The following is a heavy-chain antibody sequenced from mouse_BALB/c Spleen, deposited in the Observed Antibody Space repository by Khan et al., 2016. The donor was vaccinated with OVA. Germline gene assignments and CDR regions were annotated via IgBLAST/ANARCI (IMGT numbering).Heavy chain of an antibody. CDR1: GFNIKDTY. Sequence: VQLQQSGAELVKPGASIKLSCTASGFNIKDTYMHWVKQRPEQGPEWIGRIDPTNDNIKYDPKFQDKATITADPSSNTVYLQLSSLTSEDTAVYYCATRYGNPFAYWGQGTLVSVSA. J-gene: IGHJ3*01. D-gene: IGHD2-1*01. CDR2: IDPTNDNI. V-gene: IGHV14-3*02. CDR3: ATRYGNPFAY.